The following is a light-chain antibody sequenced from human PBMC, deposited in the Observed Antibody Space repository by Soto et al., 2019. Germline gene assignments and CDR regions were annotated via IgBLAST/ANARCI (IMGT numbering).Light chain of an antibody. CDR3: HQYDSPPWT. Sequence: ILLTQSPGTLSLSPGERATLSCRASQSIISSSYLGLYQHKPVEAPKLLIYVVSSSATGTPDRFSGSGTGTDFTLTISRVEPEYFAVYFCHQYDSPPWTFGQGTKVDIK. V-gene: IGKV3-20*01. CDR2: VVS. CDR1: QSIISSSY. J-gene: IGKJ1*01.